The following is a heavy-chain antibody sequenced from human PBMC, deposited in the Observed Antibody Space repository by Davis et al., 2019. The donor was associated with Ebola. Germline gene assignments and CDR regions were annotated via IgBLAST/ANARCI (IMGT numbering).Heavy chain of an antibody. V-gene: IGHV4-34*01. CDR2: INHSGST. CDR3: ARAGYCSSTSCYGGYYYYGMDV. CDR1: GGSFSGYY. Sequence: SETLSLTCAVYGGSFSGYYWSWIRQPPGKGLEWIGEINHSGSTNYNPSLKSRVTISVDKSKNQFSLKLSSVTAADTAVYYCARAGYCSSTSCYGGYYYYGMDVWGQGTTVTVSS. D-gene: IGHD2-2*01. J-gene: IGHJ6*02.